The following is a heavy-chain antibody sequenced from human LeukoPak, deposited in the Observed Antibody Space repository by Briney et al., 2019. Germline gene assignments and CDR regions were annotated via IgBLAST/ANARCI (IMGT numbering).Heavy chain of an antibody. Sequence: RASVKVSCKASGYTFTSYGISWVRQAPGQGLEWMGWISAYNGNTNYAQKFQGRVTMTRDTSTSTVYMELSSLRSEDTAVYYCARDRTLNWSYKGSFDYWGHGTLVTVFS. J-gene: IGHJ4*01. D-gene: IGHD1-7*01. CDR1: GYTFTSYG. CDR2: ISAYNGNT. CDR3: ARDRTLNWSYKGSFDY. V-gene: IGHV1-18*01.